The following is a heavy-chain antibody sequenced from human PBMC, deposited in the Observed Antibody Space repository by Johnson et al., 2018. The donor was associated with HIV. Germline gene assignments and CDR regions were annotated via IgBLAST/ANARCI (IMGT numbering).Heavy chain of an antibody. CDR3: ARANRGRNDAFDI. Sequence: VQLVESGGGLIHPGGSLRLSCAASGFTVSSSYMNWVRQAPGKGLEWVSGIYSGGSTYYADSVKGRFTISRDNAKNSLYLQMNSLRGEDTAVYYCARANRGRNDAFDIWGQGTMVTVSS. J-gene: IGHJ3*02. CDR1: GFTVSSSY. D-gene: IGHD2-15*01. V-gene: IGHV3-53*01. CDR2: IYSGGST.